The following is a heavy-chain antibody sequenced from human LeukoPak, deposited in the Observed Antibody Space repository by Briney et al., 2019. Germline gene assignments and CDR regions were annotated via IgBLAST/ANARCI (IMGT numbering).Heavy chain of an antibody. CDR1: GYTFTSYD. CDR2: MNPNSGNT. Sequence: ASVKVSCKASGYTFTSYDINWVRQATGQGLEWMGWMNPNSGNTGYAQKFQGRVTITRNTSISTAYMELSSLRSEDTAVYYCARGVRHGFKLLWFGELNYYYYYMDVWGKGTTVTVSS. CDR3: ARGVRHGFKLLWFGELNYYYYYMDV. V-gene: IGHV1-8*03. J-gene: IGHJ6*03. D-gene: IGHD3-10*01.